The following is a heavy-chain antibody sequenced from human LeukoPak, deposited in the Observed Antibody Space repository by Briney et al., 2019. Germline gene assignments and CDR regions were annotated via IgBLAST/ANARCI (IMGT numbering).Heavy chain of an antibody. Sequence: SETPSLTCTVSGGSISSHYWSWIRQPPGKGLEWIGYIYYSGSTNYNPSLKSRVTISVDTSKNQFSLKLSSVTAADTAVYYCARRSFAYSSSSVDYYYYMDVWGKGTTVTVSS. CDR2: IYYSGST. J-gene: IGHJ6*03. D-gene: IGHD6-6*01. CDR3: ARRSFAYSSSSVDYYYYMDV. CDR1: GGSISSHY. V-gene: IGHV4-59*11.